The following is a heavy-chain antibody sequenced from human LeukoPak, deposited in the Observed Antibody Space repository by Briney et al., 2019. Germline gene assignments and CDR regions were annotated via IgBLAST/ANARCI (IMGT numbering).Heavy chain of an antibody. D-gene: IGHD3-10*01. V-gene: IGHV1-18*01. CDR3: ARVLGYGSGSYSFVGGMDV. CDR2: ISAYNGNT. J-gene: IGHJ6*02. Sequence: ASVKVSCKASGYTFTSYGISWVRQAPGQGLEWMGWISAYNGNTNYAQKLQGRVTMTTDTSTSTAYMELRSLRSDDTAVCYCARVLGYGSGSYSFVGGMDVWGQGTTVTVSS. CDR1: GYTFTSYG.